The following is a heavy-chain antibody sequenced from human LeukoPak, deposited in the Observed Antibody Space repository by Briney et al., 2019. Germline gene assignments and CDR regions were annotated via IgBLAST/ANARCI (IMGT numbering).Heavy chain of an antibody. CDR1: GYTFTSYD. J-gene: IGHJ3*02. V-gene: IGHV1-8*01. CDR2: MNPNSGNT. D-gene: IGHD3-22*01. Sequence: ASVKVSCKASGYTFTSYDINWARQATGQGLEWMGWMNPNSGNTGYAQKFQGRVTMTRNTSISTAYMELSSLRSEDTAVYYCARDMTHYYDSSGSPGAFDIWGQGTMVTVSS. CDR3: ARDMTHYYDSSGSPGAFDI.